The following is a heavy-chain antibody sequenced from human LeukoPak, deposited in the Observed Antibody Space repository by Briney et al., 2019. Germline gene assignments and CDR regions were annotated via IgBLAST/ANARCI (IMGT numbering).Heavy chain of an antibody. Sequence: GRSLRLSCAASGFTFSSYGMHWVRQAPGKELEWVAVIWYDGSNKYYADSVKGRFTISRDNSKNTLYLQMNRLRAEDTAVYYCAREGAPSYYDSSGYQEYWGQGTLVTVSS. V-gene: IGHV3-33*01. CDR1: GFTFSSYG. J-gene: IGHJ4*02. D-gene: IGHD3-22*01. CDR2: IWYDGSNK. CDR3: AREGAPSYYDSSGYQEY.